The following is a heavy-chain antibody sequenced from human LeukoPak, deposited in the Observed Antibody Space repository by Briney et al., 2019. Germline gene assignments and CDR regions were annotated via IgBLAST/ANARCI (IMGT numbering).Heavy chain of an antibody. CDR2: ISSSIGTI. Sequence: GGSLRLSCVASGFTFSSYRMNSVRQGPGKGLEWVSYISSSIGTIYYADSVKGRFTISRDNAKNSLYLQMNSLNDADTAVYYCARDLAGRLLDHDYFYVMFVYGQGTTVTVSA. CDR1: GFTFSSYR. CDR3: ARDLAGRLLDHDYFYVMFV. D-gene: IGHD6-19*01. J-gene: IGHJ6*01. V-gene: IGHV3-48*02.